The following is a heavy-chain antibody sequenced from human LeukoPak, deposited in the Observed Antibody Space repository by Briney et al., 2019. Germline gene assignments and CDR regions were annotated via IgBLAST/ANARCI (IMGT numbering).Heavy chain of an antibody. CDR2: ISYDGSNK. CDR1: GFTFSSYG. D-gene: IGHD2-21*02. Sequence: GRSLRLSCAASGFTFSSYGMHWVRQAPGKGLEWVAVISYDGSNKYYADSVKGRFTISRDNSKNTLYLQMNSLRAEDTAVYYCAKDGLAYCDGDCFYLLWGQGTMVTVSS. V-gene: IGHV3-30*18. J-gene: IGHJ3*01. CDR3: AKDGLAYCDGDCFYLL.